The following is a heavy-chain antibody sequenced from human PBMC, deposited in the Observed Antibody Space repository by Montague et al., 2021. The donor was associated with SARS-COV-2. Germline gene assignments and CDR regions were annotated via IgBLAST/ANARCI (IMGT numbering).Heavy chain of an antibody. V-gene: IGHV4-31*03. Sequence: TLSLTCTVSGGSISSGGYYWSWIRQRPGKGLEWIAYIYYSGSTYYNPSLKSRVSISVDTSKNQFSLKLSSVTAADTSVYYCARARTRFFLIVVVIDTFDIWGQGTMVTVSS. D-gene: IGHD3-22*01. CDR2: IYYSGST. J-gene: IGHJ3*02. CDR1: GGSISSGGYY. CDR3: ARARTRFFLIVVVIDTFDI.